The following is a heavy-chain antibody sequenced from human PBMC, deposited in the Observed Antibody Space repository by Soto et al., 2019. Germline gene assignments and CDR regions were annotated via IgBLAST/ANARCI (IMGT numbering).Heavy chain of an antibody. D-gene: IGHD3-3*01. J-gene: IGHJ6*03. CDR1: DGSISSGGYY. CDR3: ARVCTRYYDFWSGYYYYSYYMDV. Sequence: SETLSLTCTVSDGSISSGGYYWSWIRQHPGKGLEWIGYIYYSGSTYYNPSLKSRVTISVDTSKNQFSLKLSSVTAADTAVYYCARVCTRYYDFWSGYYYYSYYMDVWGKGTTVTVSS. CDR2: IYYSGST. V-gene: IGHV4-31*03.